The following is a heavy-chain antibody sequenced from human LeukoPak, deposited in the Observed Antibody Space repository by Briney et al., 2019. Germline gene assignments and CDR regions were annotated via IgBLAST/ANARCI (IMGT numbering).Heavy chain of an antibody. D-gene: IGHD6-19*01. CDR2: IYYNGST. Sequence: SETLSLTCTVSGGSISSGSYYWGWIRPPPGKGLEWIVSIYYNGSTYYNPSLKSRVTISVDTSKNQFSLRLSSVTAADTAVYYCARRPYTSGWYYYFDYWGQGTLVTVSS. J-gene: IGHJ4*02. CDR1: GGSISSGSYY. CDR3: ARRPYTSGWYYYFDY. V-gene: IGHV4-39*01.